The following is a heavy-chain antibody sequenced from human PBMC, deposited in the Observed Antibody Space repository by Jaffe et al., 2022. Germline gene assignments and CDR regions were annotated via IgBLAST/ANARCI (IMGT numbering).Heavy chain of an antibody. CDR3: ARDRLGQYYFDY. J-gene: IGHJ4*02. Sequence: EVQLVESGGGLVKPGGSLRLSCAASGFIFSTYSMNWVRQAPGKGLEWLSSISSSGSYIYYADSVKGRFTISRDNAKNSLYLQMNSLRAEETAVYYCARDRLGQYYFDYWGQGTLVTVSS. V-gene: IGHV3-21*01. CDR2: ISSSGSYI. CDR1: GFIFSTYS.